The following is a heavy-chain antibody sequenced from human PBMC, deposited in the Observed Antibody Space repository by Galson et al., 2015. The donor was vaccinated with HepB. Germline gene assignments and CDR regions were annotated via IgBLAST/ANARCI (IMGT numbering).Heavy chain of an antibody. Sequence: SLRLSCAASGFTFNYYWMHWVRQAPGKGLVWLSSIDTYETSTNYADSVKGRFTISRDNAKNTVYLQMNSLRAEDTAVYYCARDANNYCSAGNCYLNYWGQGTLVTVSS. V-gene: IGHV3-74*01. CDR3: ARDANNYCSAGNCYLNY. J-gene: IGHJ4*02. CDR1: GFTFNYYW. D-gene: IGHD2-15*01. CDR2: IDTYETST.